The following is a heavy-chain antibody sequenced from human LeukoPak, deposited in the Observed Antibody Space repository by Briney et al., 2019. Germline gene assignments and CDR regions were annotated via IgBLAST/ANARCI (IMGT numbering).Heavy chain of an antibody. CDR1: GFTFSNYA. V-gene: IGHV3-23*01. D-gene: IGHD2-15*01. CDR2: ITKSGGTA. J-gene: IGHJ4*02. CDR3: AKVGYCSGGNCYYFDY. Sequence: GGSLRLSCAASGFTFSNYAMDWVRQAPGKGLEWVSAITKSGGTAFYADSVKGRFTISRDNSRNTPYLQMNSLRAEDTAVYYCAKVGYCSGGNCYYFDYWGQGTLVTVSS.